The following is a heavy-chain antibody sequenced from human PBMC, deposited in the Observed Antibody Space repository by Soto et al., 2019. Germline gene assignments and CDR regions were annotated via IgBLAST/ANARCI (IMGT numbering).Heavy chain of an antibody. D-gene: IGHD5-12*01. CDR1: GFTFSSYA. CDR2: ISGICGST. CDR3: AKEIFVRGYHWFDP. J-gene: IGHJ5*02. Sequence: PGGSLGLSCASSGFTFSSYAMIWVRQAPGKGLEWVAAISGICGSTYYADSVKGRFTISRDNSKNTLYLQMNSLRAEDTAVYYCAKEIFVRGYHWFDPWGQGTLVTVSS. V-gene: IGHV3-23*01.